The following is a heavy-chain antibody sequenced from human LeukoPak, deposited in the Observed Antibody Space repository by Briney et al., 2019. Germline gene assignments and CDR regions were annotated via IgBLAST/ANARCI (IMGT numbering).Heavy chain of an antibody. CDR1: GGSISSRSYY. V-gene: IGHV4-39*01. D-gene: IGHD2-2*01. J-gene: IGHJ4*02. CDR2: IFYSGTT. Sequence: PSETLSLTCTVSGGSISSRSYYWGWARQPPGKGLEWIGSIFYSGTTYYNPSLKSQVTISVDTSKNQFSLRLSSVTAADTAVYYCASENCSGTSCSSFDYWGQGTLVTVSS. CDR3: ASENCSGTSCSSFDY.